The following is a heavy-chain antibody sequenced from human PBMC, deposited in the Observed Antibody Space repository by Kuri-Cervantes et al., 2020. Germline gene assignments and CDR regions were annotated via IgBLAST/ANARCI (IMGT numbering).Heavy chain of an antibody. CDR3: ASLGGGRGDY. D-gene: IGHD3-10*01. J-gene: IGHJ4*02. Sequence: GSLRLSCAVYGGSFSGYYWSWIRQPPGKGLEWLGEINHSGSTNYNPSLKSRVTISVDTSKNQFSLKLSSVTAADTAVYYCASLGGGRGDYWGQGTLVTVSS. V-gene: IGHV4-34*01. CDR2: INHSGST. CDR1: GGSFSGYY.